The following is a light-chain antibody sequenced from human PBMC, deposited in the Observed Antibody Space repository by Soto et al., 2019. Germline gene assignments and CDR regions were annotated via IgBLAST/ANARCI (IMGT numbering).Light chain of an antibody. V-gene: IGLV2-14*01. CDR3: SSYTSSSTLRLFYV. CDR2: DVS. CDR1: SSDVGGYNY. Sequence: SVLTQPASVSGSPGQSITISCTGTSSDVGGYNYVSWYQQHPGKAPKLMIYDVSNRPSGVSNRFSGSKSGNTASLTISGLQAEDEADYYCSSYTSSSTLRLFYVFGTGTKLTVL. J-gene: IGLJ1*01.